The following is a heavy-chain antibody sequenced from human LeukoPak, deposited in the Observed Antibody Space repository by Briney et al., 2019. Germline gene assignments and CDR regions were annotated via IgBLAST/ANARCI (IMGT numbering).Heavy chain of an antibody. J-gene: IGHJ3*02. D-gene: IGHD6-13*01. Sequence: GGSLRLSCAASVFRFSSYGMSWVRQAPGKGLEWVSGMSASGDSIYYADSVKGRFTISRDNFKSTLYLQMNSLTVEDTALYFCSKYQRLYSFTWRDAFEIWGQGTMVTVSS. CDR3: SKYQRLYSFTWRDAFEI. CDR2: MSASGDSI. CDR1: VFRFSSYG. V-gene: IGHV3-23*01.